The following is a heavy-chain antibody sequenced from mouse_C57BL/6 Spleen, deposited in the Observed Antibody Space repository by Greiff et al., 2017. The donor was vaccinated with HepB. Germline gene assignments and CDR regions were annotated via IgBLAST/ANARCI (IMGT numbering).Heavy chain of an antibody. CDR2: ISSGGSYT. V-gene: IGHV5-6*01. J-gene: IGHJ2*01. D-gene: IGHD2-9*01. Sequence: EVKLVESGGDLVKPGGSLKLSCAASGFTFSSYGMSWVRQTPDKRLEWVATISSGGSYTYYPDSVKGRFTISRDNAKNTLYLQMSSLKSEDTAMYYCARHPTMVTKDYFDYWGQGTTLTVSS. CDR3: ARHPTMVTKDYFDY. CDR1: GFTFSSYG.